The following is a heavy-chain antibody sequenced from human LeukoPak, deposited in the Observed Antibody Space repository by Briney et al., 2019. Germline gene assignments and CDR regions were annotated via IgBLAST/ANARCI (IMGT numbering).Heavy chain of an antibody. CDR2: ISGSCGST. Sequence: GGSLRLSCAASGFTFSSYAMSWVRQAPGKGLEWVSAISGSCGSTYYADSVKGRFTISRDNSKNTLYLQMNSLRAEDTAVYYCAKDRRRWLQSNYFDYWGQGTLVTVSS. CDR3: AKDRRRWLQSNYFDY. V-gene: IGHV3-23*01. CDR1: GFTFSSYA. J-gene: IGHJ4*02. D-gene: IGHD5-24*01.